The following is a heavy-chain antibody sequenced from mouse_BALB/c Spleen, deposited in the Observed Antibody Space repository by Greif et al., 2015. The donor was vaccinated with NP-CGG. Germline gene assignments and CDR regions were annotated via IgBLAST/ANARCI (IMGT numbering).Heavy chain of an antibody. CDR2: IYPGDGDT. CDR1: GYTFSSYW. D-gene: IGHD2-2*01. J-gene: IGHJ2*01. Sequence: VKLVESDAELVKPGASVKISCKASGYTFSSYWMNWVKQRPGQGLEWIGQIYPGDGDTNYNGKFKGKATLTADKSSSTAYMQLSSLTSEDSAVYFCARWGGYDKDYWGQGTPLTVSS. CDR3: ARWGGYDKDY. V-gene: IGHV1-80*01.